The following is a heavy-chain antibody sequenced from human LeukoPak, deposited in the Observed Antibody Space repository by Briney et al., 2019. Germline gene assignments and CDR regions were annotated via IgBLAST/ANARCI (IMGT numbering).Heavy chain of an antibody. V-gene: IGHV3-23*01. Sequence: PGGSLRLSCAASGFTFSSYAMSWVRQAPGKGLEWVSAISGSDGSTYYADSVKGRFTISRDNSKNTLYLQMNSLRAEDTAVYYCAKYSGSYHDAFDIWGQGTMVTVSS. D-gene: IGHD1-26*01. J-gene: IGHJ3*02. CDR2: ISGSDGST. CDR1: GFTFSSYA. CDR3: AKYSGSYHDAFDI.